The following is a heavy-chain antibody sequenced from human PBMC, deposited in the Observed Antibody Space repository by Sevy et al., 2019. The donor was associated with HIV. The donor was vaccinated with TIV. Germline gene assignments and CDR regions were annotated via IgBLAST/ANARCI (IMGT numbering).Heavy chain of an antibody. Sequence: GGSLRLSCAASGFTFSSYVMHWVRQAPGKGLEWVALIWYDGTIKYYADIVKGRFTISRDNSKDTLFLQMNSLTPEDTAVYYCARGGGYCGGDCYSIDYWGQGALVTVSS. J-gene: IGHJ4*02. V-gene: IGHV3-33*08. CDR1: GFTFSSYV. CDR2: IWYDGTIK. D-gene: IGHD2-21*02. CDR3: ARGGGYCGGDCYSIDY.